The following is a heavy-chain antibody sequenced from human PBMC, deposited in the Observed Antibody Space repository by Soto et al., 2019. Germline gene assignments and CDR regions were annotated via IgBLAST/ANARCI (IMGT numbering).Heavy chain of an antibody. V-gene: IGHV3-33*01. D-gene: IGHD6-13*01. CDR1: GFTFSSYG. J-gene: IGHJ4*02. Sequence: GGSLRLSCAASGFTFSSYGMHWVRQAPGKGLEWVAVIWYDGSNKYYADSVKGRFTISRDNSKNTLYLQMNSLRAEDTAVYYCARQLAAAGDFDYWGQGTLVTVSS. CDR2: IWYDGSNK. CDR3: ARQLAAAGDFDY.